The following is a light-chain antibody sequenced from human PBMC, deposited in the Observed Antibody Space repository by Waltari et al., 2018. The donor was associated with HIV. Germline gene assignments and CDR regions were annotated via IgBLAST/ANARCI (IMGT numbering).Light chain of an antibody. J-gene: IGLJ3*02. CDR3: CSYAGSRTWV. CDR2: DVS. V-gene: IGLV2-23*02. CDR1: SGDIVRYIS. Sequence: QSALTQPASVSGSPGQSSTISCTGTSGDIVRYISVSWYHQHPGKAPNLMIYDVSKRPSGVSNRFSGSKSGNTASLTISGLQAEDETDYYCCSYAGSRTWVFGGGTKLTVL.